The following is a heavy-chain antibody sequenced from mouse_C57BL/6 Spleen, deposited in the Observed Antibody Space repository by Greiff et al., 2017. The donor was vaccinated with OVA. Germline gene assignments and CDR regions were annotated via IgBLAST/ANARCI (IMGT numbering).Heavy chain of an antibody. D-gene: IGHD1-1*02. CDR1: GYTFTDYE. J-gene: IGHJ3*01. Sequence: VQLVESGAELVRPGASVTLSCKASGYTFTDYEMHWVKQTPVHGLEWIGAIDPETGGTAYNQKFKGKAILTADKSSSTAYMELRSLPSEDSAVYYCTREWTGAWFAYWGQGTLVTVSA. CDR3: TREWTGAWFAY. V-gene: IGHV1-15*01. CDR2: IDPETGGT.